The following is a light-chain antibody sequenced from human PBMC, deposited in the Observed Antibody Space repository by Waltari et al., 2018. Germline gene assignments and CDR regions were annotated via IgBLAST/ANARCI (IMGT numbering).Light chain of an antibody. J-gene: IGLJ2*01. V-gene: IGLV3-27*01. CDR3: HAAADNNWF. CDR2: KDT. CDR1: VLAEKY. Sequence: YDLTQPSSVSVSPGQTATITGSGDVLAEKYVRWFQQKPGQAPTLILYKDTERPSGIPERFSGSSSGSTVTLTIRGALLEDEADYHCHAAADNNWFFGGGTKLTVL.